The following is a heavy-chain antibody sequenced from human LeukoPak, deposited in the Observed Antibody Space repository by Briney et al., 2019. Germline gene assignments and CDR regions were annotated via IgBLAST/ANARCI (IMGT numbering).Heavy chain of an antibody. CDR2: TYYRSTWYN. J-gene: IGHJ5*02. CDR1: GDSVSSNSVT. CDR3: ARRLTQYDCFDP. V-gene: IGHV6-1*01. Sequence: PSQTLSLTCAISGDSVSSNSVTWNWIRHSPSRGIEWLGRTYYRSTWYNDYAVSVRGRITVNPDTSKNQFSLHLNSVTPEDTAVYYCARRLTQYDCFDPWGQGILVTVSS. D-gene: IGHD2-2*01.